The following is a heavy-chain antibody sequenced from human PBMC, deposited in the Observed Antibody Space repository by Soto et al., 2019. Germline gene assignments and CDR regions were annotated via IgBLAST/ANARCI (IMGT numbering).Heavy chain of an antibody. CDR1: GFTFSSYA. CDR3: AKDISSIAALDYYYYGIDV. D-gene: IGHD6-6*01. J-gene: IGHJ6*02. Sequence: EVQLLESGGGLVQPGGSLRLSCAASGFTFSSYAMSWVRQAPGKGLEWVSAISGSGGSTYYADSVKGRFTISRDNSKNTLYLQMNSLRAEDTAVYYCAKDISSIAALDYYYYGIDVWGQGTTVTVSS. V-gene: IGHV3-23*01. CDR2: ISGSGGST.